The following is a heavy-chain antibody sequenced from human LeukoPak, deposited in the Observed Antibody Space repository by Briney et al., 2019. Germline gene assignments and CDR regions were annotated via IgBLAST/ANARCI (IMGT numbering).Heavy chain of an antibody. Sequence: GGSLRLSCVASGFTFSGYAMSWGREAPGRGLEWVSAIIGSGGSTYYADSVKGRFTLSRDNSKNTLYLQMNSLRAEDTAVYYCARDREGYQLPQMHHYYYMDVWGKGTTVTISS. CDR2: IIGSGGST. CDR1: GFTFSGYA. J-gene: IGHJ6*03. CDR3: ARDREGYQLPQMHHYYYMDV. D-gene: IGHD2-2*01. V-gene: IGHV3-23*01.